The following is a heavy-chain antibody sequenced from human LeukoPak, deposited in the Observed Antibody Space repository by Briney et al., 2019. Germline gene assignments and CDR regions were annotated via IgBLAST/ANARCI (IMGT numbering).Heavy chain of an antibody. D-gene: IGHD6-6*01. CDR3: ARFTRGSSVVGAGGYLDY. CDR1: GFTFSMFG. CDR2: IRGRSNNT. Sequence: GGSLRLSCAASGFTFSMFGMNWLRQAPGKGLEWMAVIRGRSNNTYYADSVEGRFTISRDNAENSVYLQMNSLRGEDTGVYYSARFTRGSSVVGAGGYLDYWGQGTLVTVSS. V-gene: IGHV3-48*01. J-gene: IGHJ4*02.